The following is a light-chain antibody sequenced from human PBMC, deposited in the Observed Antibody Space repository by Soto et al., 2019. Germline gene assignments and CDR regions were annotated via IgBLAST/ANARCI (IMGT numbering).Light chain of an antibody. J-gene: IGKJ1*01. CDR3: HHYGDTPRT. CDR1: QSVSNY. V-gene: IGKV3-20*01. CDR2: GAC. Sequence: EIVLTQTPATLTLSPGERATLSSRASQSVSNYLAWYQQKPGQATRLLKYGACSRATGIPDRFSGSGSGTDFTLTISILEPEDFALYYCHHYGDTPRTFGQGTKVDIK.